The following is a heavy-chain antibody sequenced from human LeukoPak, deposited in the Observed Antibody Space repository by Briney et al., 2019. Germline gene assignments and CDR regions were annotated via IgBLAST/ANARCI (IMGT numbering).Heavy chain of an antibody. CDR3: ARAADAGLDS. J-gene: IGHJ4*02. CDR1: DGSISSGSYY. Sequence: SQTLSLTCTVSDGSISSGSYYWTWTRLPAGKGLEWIGRIPTSGSTNYNPSLKSRVTISADTSKNQFSLKLNSVTAADTTVYYCARAADAGLDSWGQGTLVTVSS. CDR2: IPTSGST. D-gene: IGHD6-13*01. V-gene: IGHV4-61*02.